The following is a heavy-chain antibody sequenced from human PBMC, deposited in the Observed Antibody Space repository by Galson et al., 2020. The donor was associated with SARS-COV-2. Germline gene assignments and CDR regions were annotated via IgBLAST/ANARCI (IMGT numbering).Heavy chain of an antibody. V-gene: IGHV3-48*02. J-gene: IGHJ2*01. CDR1: GFTFSSYS. D-gene: IGHD6-19*01. CDR2: ISSSSSTI. CDR3: ARDLHSSGWYEGDWYFDL. Sequence: GGSLRLSCAASGFTFSSYSMTWVRQAPGKGLEWVSYISSSSSTIYYADSVKGRFTISRDNAKNSLYLQMNSMRDEDTAVYYCARDLHSSGWYEGDWYFDLWGRGTLVTVSS.